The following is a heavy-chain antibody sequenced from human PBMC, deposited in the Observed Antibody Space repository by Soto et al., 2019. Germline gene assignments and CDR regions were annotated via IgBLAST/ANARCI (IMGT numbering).Heavy chain of an antibody. CDR2: TYFRSKWYN. V-gene: IGHV6-1*01. CDR3: AKGDNLGPKTGYAFDP. CDR1: GDSVSSNTAS. D-gene: IGHD5-12*01. Sequence: SQTLSLTCAISGDSVSSNTASWNWIRQSPSRGLEWLGRTYFRSKWYNDYAVSVKSRIIINPDTSNNQSSLQLSSVTPEDTAVYFCAKGDNLGPKTGYAFDPWGQGIMVTVSS. J-gene: IGHJ5*02.